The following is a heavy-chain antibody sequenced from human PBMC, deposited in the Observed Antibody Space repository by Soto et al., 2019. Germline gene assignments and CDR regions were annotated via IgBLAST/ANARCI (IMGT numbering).Heavy chain of an antibody. D-gene: IGHD4-17*01. V-gene: IGHV4-34*01. J-gene: IGHJ4*02. CDR2: INHSGST. CDR1: CWAFTGVY. CDR3: ASGSTVTTYY. Sequence: SETLSLTSAFYCWAFTGVYWSWIRQPPGKGLEWIGEINHSGSTNYNPSLKSRVTISVDTSKNQFSLKLSSVTAADTAVYYCASGSTVTTYYWGQGTLVTVSS.